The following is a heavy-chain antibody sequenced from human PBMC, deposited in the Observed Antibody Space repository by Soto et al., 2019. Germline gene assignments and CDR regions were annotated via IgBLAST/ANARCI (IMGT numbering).Heavy chain of an antibody. CDR3: AMGTGYPQNFDY. V-gene: IGHV3-23*01. CDR2: ISGSGGST. D-gene: IGHD3-9*01. CDR1: GFTFSSYA. J-gene: IGHJ4*02. Sequence: PGGSLRLSCAASGFTFSSYAMSWVRQAPGKGLEWVSAISGSGGSTYYADSVKGRFTISRDNSKNTLYLQMNSLRAEDTAVYYCAMGTGYPQNFDYWGQGTLVTVSS.